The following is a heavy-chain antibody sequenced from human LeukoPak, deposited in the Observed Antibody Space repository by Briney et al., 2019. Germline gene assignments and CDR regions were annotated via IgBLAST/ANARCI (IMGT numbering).Heavy chain of an antibody. CDR2: ISAYNGNT. V-gene: IGHV1-18*01. Sequence: ASVKVSCKASGYTFTSYGISWVRQAPGQGLEWMGWISAYNGNTNYAQKLQGRVTMTTDTSTSTAYMELRSLRSDDTAIYYCAKGLGYGNSWYAPYFDYWGQGTLVTVSS. D-gene: IGHD6-13*01. CDR3: AKGLGYGNSWYAPYFDY. CDR1: GYTFTSYG. J-gene: IGHJ4*02.